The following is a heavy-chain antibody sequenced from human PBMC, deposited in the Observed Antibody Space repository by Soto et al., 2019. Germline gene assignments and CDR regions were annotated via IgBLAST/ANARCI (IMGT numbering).Heavy chain of an antibody. D-gene: IGHD1-20*01. Sequence: SETLSLTSPVSGGTISSSIYYWGWIRQPPGKGLEWIGSIYYSGSTYYNPSLKSRVTISVDTSKNQFSLKLSSVTAADTAVYYCARNNWNDSGWFDPWGQGTLVTVSS. J-gene: IGHJ5*02. CDR1: GGTISSSIYY. CDR3: ARNNWNDSGWFDP. V-gene: IGHV4-39*01. CDR2: IYYSGST.